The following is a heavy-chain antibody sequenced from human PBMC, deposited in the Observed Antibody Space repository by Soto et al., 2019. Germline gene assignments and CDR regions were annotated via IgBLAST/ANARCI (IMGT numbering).Heavy chain of an antibody. CDR3: ARNYYDSSGYYGRGYYYGMDV. Sequence: EASVKVSCKASGYTFTGYYMHWVRQAPGQGLEWMGWINPNSGGTNYAQKFQGRVTMTRDTSISTAYMELSRLRSDDTAVYYCARNYYDSSGYYGRGYYYGMDVWGQGTTVTVSS. CDR1: GYTFTGYY. J-gene: IGHJ6*02. CDR2: INPNSGGT. D-gene: IGHD3-22*01. V-gene: IGHV1-2*02.